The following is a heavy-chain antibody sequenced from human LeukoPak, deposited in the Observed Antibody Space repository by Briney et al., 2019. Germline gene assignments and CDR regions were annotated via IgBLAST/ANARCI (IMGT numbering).Heavy chain of an antibody. CDR2: INHSGST. Sequence: PSETLSLTCAVYGGPFSGYYWSWIRQPPGKGLEWIGEINHSGSTNYNPSLKSRVTISVDTSKNQFSLKLSSVTAADTAVYYCARGSTAGGFDYWGQGTLVTVSS. V-gene: IGHV4-34*01. CDR3: ARGSTAGGFDY. J-gene: IGHJ4*02. CDR1: GGPFSGYY. D-gene: IGHD1-26*01.